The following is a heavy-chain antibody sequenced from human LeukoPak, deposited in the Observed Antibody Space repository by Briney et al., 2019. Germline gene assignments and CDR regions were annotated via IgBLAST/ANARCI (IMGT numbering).Heavy chain of an antibody. CDR3: ARIWFGESDPFDY. CDR2: INHSGST. D-gene: IGHD3-10*01. J-gene: IGHJ4*02. CDR1: GGSISSCNW. Sequence: PSETLSLTCAVSGGSISSCNWWSWVRQPPGKGLEWIGEINHSGSTNYNPSLKSRVTISVDTSKNQFSLKLSSVTAADTAVYYCARIWFGESDPFDYWGQGTLVTVSS. V-gene: IGHV4-4*02.